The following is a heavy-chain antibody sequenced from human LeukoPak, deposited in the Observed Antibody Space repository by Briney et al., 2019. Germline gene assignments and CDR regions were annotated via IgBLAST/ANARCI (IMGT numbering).Heavy chain of an antibody. V-gene: IGHV1-69*10. J-gene: IGHJ4*02. CDR3: ARTPRFYYYGSGIAFDY. CDR1: GGTFNSYG. Sequence: GASVKVSCKASGGTFNSYGIIWVRQAPGQGLEWMGGVIPILGTANYAQKFQGRVTITADKSTSTAYMELSSLRSEDTAVYYCARTPRFYYYGSGIAFDYWGQGTLVTVSS. D-gene: IGHD3-10*01. CDR2: VIPILGTA.